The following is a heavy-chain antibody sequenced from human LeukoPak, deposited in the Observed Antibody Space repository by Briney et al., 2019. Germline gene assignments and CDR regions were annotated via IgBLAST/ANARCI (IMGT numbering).Heavy chain of an antibody. CDR3: AKDVSFRRGHNFDASDI. D-gene: IGHD5-24*01. CDR1: GFKFADAP. V-gene: IGHV3-43*01. CDR2: ITWDSTNT. J-gene: IGHJ3*02. Sequence: GGSLRLSCTASGFKFADAPMHWVRQSPGKGLEWIVLITWDSTNTYYADSVKGRFTISRDDSRNTLYLQMNSLRSDDTALYYCAKDVSFRRGHNFDASDIWGLGTLVTVSS.